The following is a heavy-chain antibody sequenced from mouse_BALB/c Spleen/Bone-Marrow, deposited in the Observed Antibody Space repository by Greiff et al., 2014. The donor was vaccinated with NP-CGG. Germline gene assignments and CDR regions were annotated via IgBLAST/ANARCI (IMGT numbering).Heavy chain of an antibody. J-gene: IGHJ1*01. CDR3: ARDGSSFYWFFDV. V-gene: IGHV7-3*02. CDR2: IRNKANGYTT. D-gene: IGHD1-1*01. Sequence: VQLKESGGGLVQPGGSLRLSCATSGFIFTDYYMSWVRQPPGKALEWLAFIRNKANGYTTEYSASVKGRFTISRDNSQSILHLQMNTLRAEDSATYYCARDGSSFYWFFDVWGAGTTVTVSS. CDR1: GFIFTDYY.